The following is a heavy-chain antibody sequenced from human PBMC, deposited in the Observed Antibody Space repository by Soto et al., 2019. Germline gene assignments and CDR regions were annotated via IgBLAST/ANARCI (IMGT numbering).Heavy chain of an antibody. CDR2: IIPIFGTA. Sequence: SVKVSCKASGGTFSSYAISWVRQAPGQGLEWMGGIIPIFGTANYAQKFQGRVTITADESTSTAYMELSSLRSEDTAVYYCARASTPPGNMIVANWFDQWGQGTLVTVSS. CDR3: ARASTPPGNMIVANWFDQ. V-gene: IGHV1-69*13. D-gene: IGHD3-22*01. J-gene: IGHJ5*02. CDR1: GGTFSSYA.